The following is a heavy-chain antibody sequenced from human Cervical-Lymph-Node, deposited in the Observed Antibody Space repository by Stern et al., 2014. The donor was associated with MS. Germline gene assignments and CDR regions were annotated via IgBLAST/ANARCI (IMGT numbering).Heavy chain of an antibody. CDR2: ISYDGSNK. J-gene: IGHJ4*02. D-gene: IGHD3-22*01. Sequence: VQLVESGGGVVQPGRSLRLSCAASGFTFSSYGMHWVRQAPGKGLELVAVISYDGSNKYYADSVKGRFTISRDNSKNTLYLQMNSLRAEDTAVYYCAKDRIVVVITLLFDYWGQGTLVTVSS. CDR1: GFTFSSYG. V-gene: IGHV3-30*18. CDR3: AKDRIVVVITLLFDY.